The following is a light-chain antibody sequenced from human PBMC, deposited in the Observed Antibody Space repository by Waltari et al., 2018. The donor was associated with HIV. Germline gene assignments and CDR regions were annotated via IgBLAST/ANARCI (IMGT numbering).Light chain of an antibody. CDR3: QQYNSDFYT. CDR2: KAS. V-gene: IGKV1-5*03. CDR1: QNVESW. Sequence: IQMTQSPSILSASVGDRVTITCRASQNVESWLAWYQQRPGRAPKLLIYKASPLKYGVPARFTGSGSGTNFTLTINSLQPDDFATYYCQQYNSDFYTFGLGTRLDLK. J-gene: IGKJ2*01.